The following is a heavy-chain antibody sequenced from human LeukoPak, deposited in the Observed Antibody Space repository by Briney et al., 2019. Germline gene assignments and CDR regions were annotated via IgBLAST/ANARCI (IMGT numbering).Heavy chain of an antibody. D-gene: IGHD2-21*02. V-gene: IGHV3-23*01. CDR3: ASVCGGDCYGYGGDDY. CDR1: GFTFSSYA. J-gene: IGHJ4*02. CDR2: ISGSGGST. Sequence: GGSLRLSCAASGFTFSSYAVSWVRQAPGKGLEWVSAISGSGGSTYYADSVKGRFTISRDNSKNTLYLQMNSLRAEDTAVYYCASVCGGDCYGYGGDDYWGQGTLVTVSS.